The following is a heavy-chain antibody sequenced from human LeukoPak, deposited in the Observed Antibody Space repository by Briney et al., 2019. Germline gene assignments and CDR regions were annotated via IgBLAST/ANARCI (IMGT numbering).Heavy chain of an antibody. V-gene: IGHV3-21*01. D-gene: IGHD5-24*01. CDR2: ISSSSSYI. CDR1: GFTFSSYS. J-gene: IGHJ4*02. Sequence: GGSLRLSCAASGFTFSSYSMNWVRQAPGKGLEWISSISSSSSYIYYADSVKGRFTISRDNAKNSLYLQMNSLRAEDTAVYYCARGGDGYNGMFLDYWGQGTLVTVSS. CDR3: ARGGDGYNGMFLDY.